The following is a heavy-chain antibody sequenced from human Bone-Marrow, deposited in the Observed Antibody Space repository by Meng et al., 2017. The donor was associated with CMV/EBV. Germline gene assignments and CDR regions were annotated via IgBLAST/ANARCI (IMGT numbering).Heavy chain of an antibody. D-gene: IGHD1-26*01. Sequence: SETLSLTCNVPGGPISSYYWSYIRQPPGKGLEWIGYIYNSGRNNYNPSLKSRVTISVDTYKNQFSLKLTSVTTADTAVYFCAREGGATYSPSGTFDIWGQGTMVTVSS. CDR1: GGPISSYY. CDR2: IYNSGRN. J-gene: IGHJ3*02. CDR3: AREGGATYSPSGTFDI. V-gene: IGHV4-59*01.